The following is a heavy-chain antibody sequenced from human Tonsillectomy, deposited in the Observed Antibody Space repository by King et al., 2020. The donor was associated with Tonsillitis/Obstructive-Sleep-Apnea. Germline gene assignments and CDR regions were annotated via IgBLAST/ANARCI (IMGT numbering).Heavy chain of an antibody. V-gene: IGHV4-39*01. CDR3: AGNDTTLLSTYYDFWSGYGY. CDR2: IYYSGCT. J-gene: IGHJ4*02. Sequence: LQLQESGPGLVKPSETLSLTCTVSGGSISSSSYYWGWIRQPPGKGLGLIGSIYYSGCTYYNPSLKSRVTISVDTSKNQFSLKLSSVTAADTAVYYCAGNDTTLLSTYYDFWSGYGYWGQGTLVTVSS. CDR1: GGSISSSSYY. D-gene: IGHD3-3*01.